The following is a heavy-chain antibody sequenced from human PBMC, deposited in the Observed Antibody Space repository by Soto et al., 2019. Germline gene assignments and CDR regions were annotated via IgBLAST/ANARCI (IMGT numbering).Heavy chain of an antibody. D-gene: IGHD3-10*01. Sequence: SVQVSCTASGSTFTSYYMHWVRQAPVQGLEWMGIINPSGGSTSYAQKFQGRVTMTRDTSTSTVYMELSSLRSEDTAVYYCASFREVSGIYYYYGMDVWGQGTTVTVSS. CDR3: ASFREVSGIYYYYGMDV. J-gene: IGHJ6*02. CDR1: GSTFTSYY. V-gene: IGHV1-46*01. CDR2: INPSGGST.